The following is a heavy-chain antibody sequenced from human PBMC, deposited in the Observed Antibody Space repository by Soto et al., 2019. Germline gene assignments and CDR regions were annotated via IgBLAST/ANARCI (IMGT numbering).Heavy chain of an antibody. V-gene: IGHV1-18*01. CDR1: GYIFVNYG. D-gene: IGHD1-26*01. J-gene: IGHJ6*02. CDR2: LSPYSGNT. CDR3: AMWDNYFTPTPQDV. Sequence: QVQLVQSGDEVRKPGSSVKVSCKASGYIFVNYGIAWVRQAPGQGLAWMGWLSPYSGNTHYATKVQGRLTMTTDTATSTAYMGLGRLPSDDTAGYYCAMWDNYFTPTPQDVWGQGTTVTVSS.